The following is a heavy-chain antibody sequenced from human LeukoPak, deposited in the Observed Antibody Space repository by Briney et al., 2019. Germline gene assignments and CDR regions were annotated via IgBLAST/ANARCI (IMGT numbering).Heavy chain of an antibody. CDR3: STVPAAITYYYYYMDV. CDR1: GGTFSSYA. CDR2: IIPIFGTA. V-gene: IGHV1-69*13. Sequence: ASVKVSCKASGGTFSSYAISWVRQAPGQGLDWMGGIIPIFGTANYAQKFQGRVTITADESTSTAYMELSSLRSEDTAVYYCSTVPAAITYYYYYMDVWGKGTTVTISS. J-gene: IGHJ6*03. D-gene: IGHD2-2*02.